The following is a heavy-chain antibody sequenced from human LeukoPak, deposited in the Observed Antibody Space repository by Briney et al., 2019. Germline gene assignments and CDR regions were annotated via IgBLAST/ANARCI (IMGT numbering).Heavy chain of an antibody. Sequence: SQTLSLTCAVSGGSISSGGYSWSWIRQPPGKGLEWIGYIYHSGSTNYNPSLKSRVTISVDTSKNQFSLKLSSVTAADTAVYYCASPSTSWGTSWFDPWGQGTLVTVSS. CDR1: GGSISSGGYS. CDR3: ASPSTSWGTSWFDP. V-gene: IGHV4-30-2*01. CDR2: IYHSGST. J-gene: IGHJ5*02. D-gene: IGHD2-2*01.